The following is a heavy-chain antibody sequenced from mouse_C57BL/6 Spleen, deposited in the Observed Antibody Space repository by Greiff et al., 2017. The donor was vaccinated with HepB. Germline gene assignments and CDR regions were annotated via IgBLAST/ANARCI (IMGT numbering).Heavy chain of an antibody. CDR2: FYNGSGRL. J-gene: IGHJ3*01. D-gene: IGHD1-1*01. CDR3: ARHEDPLYYYGSSYGFAY. Sequence: VQVQKSGTEWGKTGAEGKRIDKECGEKGNVYTIHWVKQRSDTGLEWLGWFYNGSGRLKYHEKFKDKATLSADKSSSTVYMELSRLTSEDSAVYFCARHEDPLYYYGSSYGFAYWGQGTLVTVSA. CDR1: GEKGNVYT. V-gene: IGHV1-62-2*01.